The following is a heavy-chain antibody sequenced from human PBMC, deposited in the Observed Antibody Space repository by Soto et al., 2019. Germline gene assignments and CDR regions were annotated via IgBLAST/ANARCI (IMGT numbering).Heavy chain of an antibody. CDR2: INWIGGST. CDR3: AKSPGMYYYDSSGYYHYDY. D-gene: IGHD3-22*01. V-gene: IGHV3-20*04. Sequence: PGGSLRLSCAASGFIFGAHAMSWVRQAPGKGLEWVSAINWIGGSTNYADSMKGRFTISRDNSKNTLYLQMNSLRAEDTAVYYCAKSPGMYYYDSSGYYHYDYWGQGTLVTVSS. CDR1: GFIFGAHA. J-gene: IGHJ4*02.